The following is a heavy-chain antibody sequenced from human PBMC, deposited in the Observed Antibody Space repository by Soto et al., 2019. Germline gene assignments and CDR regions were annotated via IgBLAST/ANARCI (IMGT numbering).Heavy chain of an antibody. CDR3: ARGGIAVAGFDY. D-gene: IGHD6-19*01. J-gene: IGHJ5*01. V-gene: IGHV4-59*01. CDR1: GGSISSYY. Sequence: SETLSLTCTVSGGSISSYYCSWIRQPPGKGLEWIGNIYYSGSTNHNPSFKSRVTMSIDTSKNQFSLKLNSVTAADTAVYHCARGGIAVAGFDYWGQGRLVTVSS. CDR2: IYYSGST.